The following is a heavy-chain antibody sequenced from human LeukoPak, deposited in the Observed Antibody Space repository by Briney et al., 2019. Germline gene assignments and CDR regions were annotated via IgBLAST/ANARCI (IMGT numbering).Heavy chain of an antibody. D-gene: IGHD5-18*01. CDR1: GFTFSSFN. J-gene: IGHJ4*02. V-gene: IGHV3-21*01. CDR2: IGSSSTYE. Sequence: GGSLRLSCAASGFTFSSFNMNWVRQAPGKGLEWVSSIGSSSTYEYYADSVKGRFTISRDNAKNSLYLQMDSLRDEDTAVYYCARERGYSYGYGGYWSQGTLVTVSS. CDR3: ARERGYSYGYGGY.